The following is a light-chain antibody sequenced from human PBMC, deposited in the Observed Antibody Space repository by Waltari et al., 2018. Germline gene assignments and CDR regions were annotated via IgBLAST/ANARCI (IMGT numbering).Light chain of an antibody. J-gene: IGLJ2*01. CDR2: LTH. V-gene: IGLV1-47*01. CDR3: ATRDEGPTVV. CDR1: LSNIGTHY. Sequence: QSVLTQPPSASGTPGQSVTISCSGSLSNIGTHYVYWYQQLPGTAPKLLIYLTHQRPAGVPDRFTASKSGTSASLAISGLRFEDEGDYYCATRDEGPTVVFGGGTKVTVL.